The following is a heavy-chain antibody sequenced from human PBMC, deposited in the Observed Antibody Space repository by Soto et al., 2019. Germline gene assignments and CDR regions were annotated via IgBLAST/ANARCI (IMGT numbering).Heavy chain of an antibody. J-gene: IGHJ4*02. CDR3: ARHNYGSGSTYFDY. Sequence: SETLSLTCAVSGGSISSGGYYWSWIRQPPGKGLEWIGYIYYSGSTNYNPSLKSRVTISVDTSKNQFSLKLNSMTAADTAVYYCARHNYGSGSTYFDYWGQATLVTVSS. D-gene: IGHD3-10*01. CDR1: GGSISSGGYY. CDR2: IYYSGST. V-gene: IGHV4-61*08.